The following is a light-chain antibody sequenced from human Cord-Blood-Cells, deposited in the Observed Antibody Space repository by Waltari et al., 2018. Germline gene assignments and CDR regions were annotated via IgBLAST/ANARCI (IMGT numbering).Light chain of an antibody. Sequence: DIVLTKSPLSLPVTPGEPPSISCRSSQSLLHSNGYNYLDWYLQKPGQSPQLLIYLGSNRASGVPDRFSGSGSGTEFTLKISRVEAEDVGVYYCMQALQTPFTFGPGTKVDIK. CDR3: MQALQTPFT. CDR1: QSLLHSNGYNY. V-gene: IGKV2-28*01. J-gene: IGKJ3*01. CDR2: LGS.